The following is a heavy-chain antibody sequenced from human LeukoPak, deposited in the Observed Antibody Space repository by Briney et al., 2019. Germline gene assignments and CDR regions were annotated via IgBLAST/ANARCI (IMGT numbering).Heavy chain of an antibody. CDR2: IYYSGST. CDR3: ARGYAVPAAFIDY. Sequence: SETLSLTCTVSGGSIGSYYWSWIRQPPGKGLEWIGYIYYSGSTNYNPSLKSRVTISVDTSKNQFSLKLSSVTAADTAVYYCARGYAVPAAFIDYWGQGTLVTVSS. J-gene: IGHJ4*02. CDR1: GGSIGSYY. V-gene: IGHV4-59*01. D-gene: IGHD2-2*01.